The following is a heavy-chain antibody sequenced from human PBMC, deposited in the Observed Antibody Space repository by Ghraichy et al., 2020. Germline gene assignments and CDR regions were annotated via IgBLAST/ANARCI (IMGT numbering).Heavy chain of an antibody. CDR3: ARGYRY. J-gene: IGHJ4*02. Sequence: SETLSLTCAVYGGSFSGYYWSWIRQPPGKGLEWIGEINHSGSTNYNPSLKSRVTISVDTSKNQFSLKLSSVTAADTAVYYCARGYRYWGQGTLVTVSS. V-gene: IGHV4-34*01. CDR2: INHSGST. CDR1: GGSFSGYY.